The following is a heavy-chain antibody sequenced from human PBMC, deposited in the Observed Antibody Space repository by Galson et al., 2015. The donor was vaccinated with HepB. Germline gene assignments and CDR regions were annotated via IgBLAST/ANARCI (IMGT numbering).Heavy chain of an antibody. V-gene: IGHV1-18*01. CDR3: ARDLLRKPIVVVSASMSFYYFYGMDV. CDR1: GYTFSSYG. CDR2: ISAYNGNT. D-gene: IGHD2-2*01. Sequence: SVKVSCKASGYTFSSYGISWVRQAPGQGLEWMGSISAYNGNTNYAQKVQGRVSMTTDTSTSTAYMELRSLRSDDTALYYCARDLLRKPIVVVSASMSFYYFYGMDVWGQGTTGTVSS. J-gene: IGHJ6*02.